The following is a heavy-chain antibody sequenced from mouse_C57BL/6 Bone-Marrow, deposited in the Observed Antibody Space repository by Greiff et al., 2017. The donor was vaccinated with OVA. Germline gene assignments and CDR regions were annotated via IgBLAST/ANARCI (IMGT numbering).Heavy chain of an antibody. CDR1: GYTFTDYY. CDR2: IYPGSGNT. Sequence: QVQLQQSGAELVRPGASVKLSCKASGYTFTDYYINWVKQRPGQGLEWIARIYPGSGNTYYNEKFKGKATLTAEKSSSTAYMQLSSLTSEDSAVYFCARPYYSNYWYFDVWGTGTTVTVSS. CDR3: ARPYYSNYWYFDV. J-gene: IGHJ1*03. V-gene: IGHV1-76*01. D-gene: IGHD2-5*01.